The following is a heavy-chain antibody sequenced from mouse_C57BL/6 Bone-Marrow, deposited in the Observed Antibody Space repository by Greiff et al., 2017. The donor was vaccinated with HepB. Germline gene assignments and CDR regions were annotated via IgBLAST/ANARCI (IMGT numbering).Heavy chain of an antibody. CDR3: ASDYYGSPPFAY. V-gene: IGHV1-7*01. J-gene: IGHJ3*01. CDR2: FNPSSGYT. D-gene: IGHD1-1*01. Sequence: LVESGAELAKPGASVKLSCKASGYNFTSYWMHWVKQRPGQGLEWFGYFNPSSGYTKYNQKFKDKATLTADKSSSTAYMQLSSLTYEDSAVYYCASDYYGSPPFAYWGQGALVTVSA. CDR1: GYNFTSYW.